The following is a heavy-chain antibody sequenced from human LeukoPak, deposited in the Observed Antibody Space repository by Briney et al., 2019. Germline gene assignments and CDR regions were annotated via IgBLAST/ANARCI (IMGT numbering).Heavy chain of an antibody. CDR1: GGSVSSGSFY. D-gene: IGHD6-13*01. J-gene: IGHJ3*02. CDR2: IYYTGTT. CDR3: ARIRPAAGLDGFEI. V-gene: IGHV4-61*03. Sequence: KPSETLSLTCTVSGGSVSSGSFYWTWVRQPPGKGLEWIGYIYYTGTTNYNPSLKSRVTISVDTSKNHFSLKLTSVTAADTAVYYCARIRPAAGLDGFEIWGQGTMVTVSS.